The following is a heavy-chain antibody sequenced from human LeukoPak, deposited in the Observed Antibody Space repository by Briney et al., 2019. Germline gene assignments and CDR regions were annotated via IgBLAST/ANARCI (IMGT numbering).Heavy chain of an antibody. J-gene: IGHJ6*02. CDR3: ARDGDSGYDYHYYYGMDV. V-gene: IGHV3-21*01. Sequence: GGSLRLSCAASGFSFSSYWMNWVRQAPGKGLEWVSSISSSSSYIYYADSVKGRFTISRDNAKNSLYLQMNSLRAEDTAVYYCARDGDSGYDYHYYYGMDVWGQGTTVTVSS. CDR1: GFSFSSYW. D-gene: IGHD5-12*01. CDR2: ISSSSSYI.